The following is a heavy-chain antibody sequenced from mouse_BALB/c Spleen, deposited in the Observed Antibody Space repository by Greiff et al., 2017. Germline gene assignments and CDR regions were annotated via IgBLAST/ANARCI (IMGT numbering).Heavy chain of an antibody. CDR3: ATYYGNYDYAMDY. V-gene: IGHV5-9-3*01. D-gene: IGHD2-10*01. Sequence: DVHLVESGGGLVKPGGSLKLSCAASGFTFSSYAMSWVRQTPEKRLEWVATISSGGSYTYYPDSVKGRFTISRDNAKNTLYLQMSSLRSEDTAMYYCATYYGNYDYAMDYWGQGTSVTVSS. CDR2: ISSGGSYT. J-gene: IGHJ4*01. CDR1: GFTFSSYA.